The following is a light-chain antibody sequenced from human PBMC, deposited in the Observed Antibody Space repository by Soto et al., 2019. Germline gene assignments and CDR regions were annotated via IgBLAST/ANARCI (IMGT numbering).Light chain of an antibody. CDR2: GAS. CDR1: QSVTSNY. CDR3: QQYGRSPLLYT. J-gene: IGKJ2*01. V-gene: IGKV3-20*01. Sequence: EIVLTQSTGTLSLSPGERATLSCRASQSVTSNYLAWYQQKPGQAPRLLIYGASTRAAGVPDRFSGSGSGTDFTLTITRLEPEDFAVYYCQQYGRSPLLYTFGQLTKVGVK.